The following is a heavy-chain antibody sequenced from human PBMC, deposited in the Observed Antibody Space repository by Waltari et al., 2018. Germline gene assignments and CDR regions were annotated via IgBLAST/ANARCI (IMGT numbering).Heavy chain of an antibody. Sequence: QVQLVQSGAEVKKPGASVNVSCKASGYTFTGYDINWVRQATGQGLEWMGWMNPNSGNTGYAQKFQGRVTMTRNTSISTAYMELSSLRSEDTAVYYCARGINYYDSSGPKASNWFDPWGQGTLVTVSS. CDR1: GYTFTGYD. D-gene: IGHD3-22*01. CDR3: ARGINYYDSSGPKASNWFDP. V-gene: IGHV1-8*01. CDR2: MNPNSGNT. J-gene: IGHJ5*02.